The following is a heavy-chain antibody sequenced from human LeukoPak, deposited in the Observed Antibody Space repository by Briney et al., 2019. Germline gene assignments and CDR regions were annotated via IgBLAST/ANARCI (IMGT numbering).Heavy chain of an antibody. J-gene: IGHJ3*01. D-gene: IGHD3-10*01. Sequence: SQTLSLTCAISGDSVSSNSAAWNWIRRSPSXGLGWLGRTYYRSKWYYNYAVSVRSRLTINVDTSKNQFSLHLNSVTPEDTAVYYCARGYPTPRGINAFDVWGQGTMVTVSS. CDR1: GDSVSSNSAA. CDR2: TYYRSKWYY. CDR3: ARGYPTPRGINAFDV. V-gene: IGHV6-1*01.